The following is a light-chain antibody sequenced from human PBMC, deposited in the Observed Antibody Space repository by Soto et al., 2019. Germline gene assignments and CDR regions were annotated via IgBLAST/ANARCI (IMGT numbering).Light chain of an antibody. CDR3: QQYHHFWA. V-gene: IGKV3-15*01. CDR2: AAS. Sequence: EIVVTQSPATLCVSLGERATLSCRASQSLSGNLAWYQHKPGQAPRLLIYAASTRATGVPARFSGSGSETDFTLTISSLQSEDFAVYYCQQYHHFWAFGQGTKVDIK. CDR1: QSLSGN. J-gene: IGKJ1*01.